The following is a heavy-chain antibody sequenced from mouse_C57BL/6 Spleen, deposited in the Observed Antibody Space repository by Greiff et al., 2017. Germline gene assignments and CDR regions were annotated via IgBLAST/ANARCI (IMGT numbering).Heavy chain of an antibody. J-gene: IGHJ3*01. CDR1: GYTFTDYY. D-gene: IGHD1-1*01. CDR3: ARSGYGSFPFAY. V-gene: IGHV1-19*01. Sequence: EVKLQESGPVLVKPGASVKMSCKASGYTFTDYYMNWVKQSHGKSLEWIGVINPYNGGTSYNQKFKGKATLTVDKSSSTAYMELNSLTSEDSAVYYCARSGYGSFPFAYWGQGTLVTVSA. CDR2: INPYNGGT.